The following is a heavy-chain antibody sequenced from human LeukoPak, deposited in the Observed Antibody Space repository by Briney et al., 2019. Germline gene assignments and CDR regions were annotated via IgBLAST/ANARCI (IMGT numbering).Heavy chain of an antibody. V-gene: IGHV4-59*08. J-gene: IGHJ5*02. CDR1: GGSISTNY. D-gene: IGHD3-22*01. CDR3: ARQAPRSYYYDSSGYDWFDP. Sequence: SETLSLTCTVSGGSISTNYWSWIRQPPGKGLEWIGNIFYSGRNNYNPSLKSRVTMSVDTSKNQFSLKLSSVTAADTAVYYCARQAPRSYYYDSSGYDWFDPWGQGTLVTVSS. CDR2: IFYSGRN.